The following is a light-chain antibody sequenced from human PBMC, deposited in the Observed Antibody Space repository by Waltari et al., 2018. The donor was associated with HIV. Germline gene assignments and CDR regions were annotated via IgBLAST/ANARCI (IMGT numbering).Light chain of an antibody. CDR1: QSVGSSF. V-gene: IGKV3-20*01. CDR2: RTS. Sequence: EIVLTQSPGTLSLSPGERAPLSCGASQSVGSSFLAWYQQKPGQAPRLLIYRTSTRATGTPDRFNGSGSGTEFTLTISRLGPADFAVYYCQQYGTSTGYTFGQGTKLEIK. CDR3: QQYGTSTGYT. J-gene: IGKJ2*01.